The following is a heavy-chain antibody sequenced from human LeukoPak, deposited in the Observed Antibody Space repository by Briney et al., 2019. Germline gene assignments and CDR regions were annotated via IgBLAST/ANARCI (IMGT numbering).Heavy chain of an antibody. CDR3: ARAAPFTSDYFDY. Sequence: PGGSLRLSCAVSGFTVSTNYMNWVRQAPGKGLEWVSVIYSGGSTYYADSVKGRFTISRDNSKNTLYLQMNSPRAEDTAVYYCARAAPFTSDYFDYWGQGTQVTVSS. D-gene: IGHD3-16*01. CDR2: IYSGGST. CDR1: GFTVSTNY. V-gene: IGHV3-66*02. J-gene: IGHJ4*02.